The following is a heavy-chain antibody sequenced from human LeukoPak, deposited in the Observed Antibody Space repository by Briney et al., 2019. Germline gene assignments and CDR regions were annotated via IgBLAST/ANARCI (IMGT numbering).Heavy chain of an antibody. V-gene: IGHV3-23*01. CDR3: AKDRIAATDY. D-gene: IGHD6-13*01. CDR2: IGGSGGST. J-gene: IGHJ4*02. Sequence: PGGSLRLSCAASGFTFIGYAMSWVRQPPGRGREWVSAIGGSGGSTYYADSVKGRFTISRDNSKNTLYLQMNSLRAEDTAVYYCAKDRIAATDYWGQGTLVTVSS. CDR1: GFTFIGYA.